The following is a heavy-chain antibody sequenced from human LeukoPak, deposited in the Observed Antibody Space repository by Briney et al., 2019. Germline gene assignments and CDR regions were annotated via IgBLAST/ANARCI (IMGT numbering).Heavy chain of an antibody. CDR3: ARDLYSSGWNYMDV. CDR2: INWNGGST. V-gene: IGHV3-20*04. CDR1: GFTFDDYG. D-gene: IGHD6-19*01. J-gene: IGHJ6*03. Sequence: AGGSLRLSCAASGFTFDDYGMSWVRQAPGKGLEWVSGINWNGGSTGYADSVKGRFTISRDNAKNSLYLQMNSLRVEDTALYYCARDLYSSGWNYMDVWGKGTTVTVSS.